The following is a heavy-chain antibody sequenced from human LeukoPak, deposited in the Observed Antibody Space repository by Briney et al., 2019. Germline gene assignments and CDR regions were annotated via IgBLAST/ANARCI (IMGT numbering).Heavy chain of an antibody. CDR1: GGSFSGYY. CDR3: ARGFLRYQLPLGY. CDR2: INHSGST. Sequence: PPETLSLTCAVYGGSFSGYYWSWIRQPPGKGLEWIGEINHSGSTNYNPSLKSRVTISVDTSKNQFSLKLSSVTAADTAVYYCARGFLRYQLPLGYWGQGTLVTVSS. D-gene: IGHD2-2*01. V-gene: IGHV4-34*01. J-gene: IGHJ4*02.